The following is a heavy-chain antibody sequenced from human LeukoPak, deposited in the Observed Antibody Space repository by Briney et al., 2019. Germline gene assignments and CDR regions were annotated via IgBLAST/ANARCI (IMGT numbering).Heavy chain of an antibody. CDR1: GFTFSRYS. D-gene: IGHD6-19*01. Sequence: GGSLRLSCAASGFTFSRYSMNWVRQAPGKGLEWVSSISSGSSYIYYADSVKGRFTISRDNAKNSLYLQMNSLRAEDTAVYYCARDGSGWYEGKFDYWGQGTLVTVSS. J-gene: IGHJ4*02. CDR2: ISSGSSYI. V-gene: IGHV3-21*01. CDR3: ARDGSGWYEGKFDY.